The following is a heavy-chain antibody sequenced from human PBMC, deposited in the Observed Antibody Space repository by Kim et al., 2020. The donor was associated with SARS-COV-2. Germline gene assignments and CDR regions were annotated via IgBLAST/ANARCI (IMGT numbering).Heavy chain of an antibody. CDR1: GFIFNTYA. J-gene: IGHJ4*02. Sequence: GGSLRLSCAASGFIFNTYAMNWARQTPGKGLEYVSAICSNGIDTYYADSVRGRFTISRDNSKNTLFLQMGSLRPEDMGVYYCARDGRHCSGTACYVFDYWGEGTLVTVSS. D-gene: IGHD2-2*01. CDR3: ARDGRHCSGTACYVFDY. CDR2: ICSNGIDT. V-gene: IGHV3-64*02.